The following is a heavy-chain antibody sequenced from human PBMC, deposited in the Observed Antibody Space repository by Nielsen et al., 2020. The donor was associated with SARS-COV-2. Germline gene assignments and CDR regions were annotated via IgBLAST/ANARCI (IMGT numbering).Heavy chain of an antibody. J-gene: IGHJ6*03. CDR2: IKQDGSEK. Sequence: VRQMPGKGLEWVANIKQDGSEKYYVDSVKGRFTISRDNAKNSLYLQMNSLRAEDTAVYYCARDFGPGSYYYYYMDVWGKGTTVTVSS. CDR3: ARDFGPGSYYYYYMDV. D-gene: IGHD3-3*01. V-gene: IGHV3-7*01.